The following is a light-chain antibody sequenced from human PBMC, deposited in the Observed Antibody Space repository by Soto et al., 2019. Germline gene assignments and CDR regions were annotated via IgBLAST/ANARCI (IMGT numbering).Light chain of an antibody. Sequence: EIVLTQSPGTLSLSPGERATLSCRASQSVSSSYLAWYQKKHGQATRLLIYGAYIRATGIPDRFSGSGSGTDFTLTSSRLEPEDFAVYYCQQYGSSLGTFGQGNKVEI. CDR2: GAY. CDR1: QSVSSSY. V-gene: IGKV3-20*01. J-gene: IGKJ1*01. CDR3: QQYGSSLGT.